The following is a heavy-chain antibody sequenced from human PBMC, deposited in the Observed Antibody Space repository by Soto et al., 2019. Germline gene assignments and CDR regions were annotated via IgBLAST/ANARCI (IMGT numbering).Heavy chain of an antibody. D-gene: IGHD3-10*01. CDR1: GYTFTSYY. J-gene: IGHJ4*02. V-gene: IGHV1-46*01. CDR2: INPSGGST. Sequence: ASVKVSCKASGYTFTSYYMHWVRQAPGQGLEWMGIINPSGGSTSYAQKFQGRVTMTRDTSTSTVYMELSSLRSEDTAVYYCARDDGGFGEPTRGFDYWGQGTLVTVSS. CDR3: ARDDGGFGEPTRGFDY.